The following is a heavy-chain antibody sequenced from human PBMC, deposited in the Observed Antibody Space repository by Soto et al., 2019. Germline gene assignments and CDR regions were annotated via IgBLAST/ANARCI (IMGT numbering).Heavy chain of an antibody. V-gene: IGHV3-21*01. D-gene: IGHD2-2*01. J-gene: IGHJ6*02. CDR1: GFTFSSYS. Sequence: PGGSLRLSCAASGFTFSSYSMNWVRQAPGKGLEWVSSISSSSSYIYYADSVKGRFTISRDNAKNSLYLQMNSLRAEDTAVYYCARDHHCSSTSCYLYYYYYGMDVWGQGTTVTV. CDR3: ARDHHCSSTSCYLYYYYYGMDV. CDR2: ISSSSSYI.